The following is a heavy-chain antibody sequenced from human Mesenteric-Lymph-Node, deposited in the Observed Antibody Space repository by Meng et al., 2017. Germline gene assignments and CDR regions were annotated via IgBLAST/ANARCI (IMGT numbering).Heavy chain of an antibody. CDR3: ARARLRGGYNL. D-gene: IGHD5-24*01. CDR2: ISFSGSDI. J-gene: IGHJ4*02. V-gene: IGHV3-11*01. Sequence: VGFGGDLVKPGWSLRLSCVGSGFTFSDYYMNWVRQAPGKGLEWVSYISFSGSDIYYADSVQGRFTISRDNAKNSLYLQMNSLRAEDTAVYYCARARLRGGYNLWGQGTLVTVSS. CDR1: GFTFSDYY.